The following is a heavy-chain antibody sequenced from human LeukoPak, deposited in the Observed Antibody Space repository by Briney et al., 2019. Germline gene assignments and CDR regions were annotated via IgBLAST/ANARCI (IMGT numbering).Heavy chain of an antibody. CDR1: GYTFTSYD. V-gene: IGHV1-8*01. CDR2: MNPNSGNT. Sequence: ASVKVSCKASGYTFTSYDINWVRQATGQGLEWMGWMNPNSGNTGYAQKFQGRVTMTRNTSISTAYMELSSLRSEDTAVYYCATDRGSITMVRGVLDYWGQGTLVTVSS. J-gene: IGHJ4*02. CDR3: ATDRGSITMVRGVLDY. D-gene: IGHD3-10*01.